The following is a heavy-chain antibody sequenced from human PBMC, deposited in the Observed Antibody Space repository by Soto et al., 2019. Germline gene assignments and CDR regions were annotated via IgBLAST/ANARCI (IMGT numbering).Heavy chain of an antibody. Sequence: QVQLMQSGAEVRKPGSSVTVSCKASGGTFSSNPISWVRQAPGQGLEWMGGIIPIFATPHYARRFLDRVTLTADSSTNTAYVELTGLTSEDTAIYYCARELSAVKRFESFKYYRMDVWGQGTTVT. CDR3: ARELSAVKRFESFKYYRMDV. D-gene: IGHD3-3*01. V-gene: IGHV1-69*06. CDR1: GGTFSSNP. J-gene: IGHJ6*02. CDR2: IIPIFATP.